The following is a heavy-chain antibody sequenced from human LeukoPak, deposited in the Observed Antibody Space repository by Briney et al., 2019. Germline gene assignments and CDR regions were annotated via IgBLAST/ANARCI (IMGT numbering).Heavy chain of an antibody. CDR1: GFTFSAYW. V-gene: IGHV3-7*01. CDR3: ASTARGSAGSYR. D-gene: IGHD2-15*01. CDR2: IKQDGSEK. Sequence: PGGSLRLSCAASGFTFSAYWMSWVRQAPGKGLEGVANIKQDGSEKYYVDSVKGRFTISRDNAKNSLYLQMNSLRAEDTAVYYCASTARGSAGSYRWGQGTLVTVSS. J-gene: IGHJ4*02.